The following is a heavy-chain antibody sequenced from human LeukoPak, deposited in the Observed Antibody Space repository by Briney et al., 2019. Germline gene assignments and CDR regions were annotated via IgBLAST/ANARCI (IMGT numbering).Heavy chain of an antibody. D-gene: IGHD2-2*01. CDR2: INHSGST. CDR1: GGSFSGYY. CDR3: ARSGRHCSSTSCYPRPSNWFDP. J-gene: IGHJ5*02. V-gene: IGHV4-34*01. Sequence: SETLSLTCAVYGGSFSGYYWSWIRQPPGKGLEWIGEINHSGSTNYNPSLKSRVTISVDTSKNQFSLKLSSVTAADTAVYYCARSGRHCSSTSCYPRPSNWFDPWGQGTLVTVSS.